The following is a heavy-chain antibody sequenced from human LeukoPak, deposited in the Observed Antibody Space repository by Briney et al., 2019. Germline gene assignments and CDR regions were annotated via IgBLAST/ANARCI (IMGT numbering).Heavy chain of an antibody. D-gene: IGHD4-17*01. Sequence: GGSLRLSCAASGFSFNSYAMSWIRQAPGKGLEWVSYISSSGSTIYYADSVKGRFTISRDNAKNSLYLQMNSLRAEDTAVYYCARDRYGDYGYYYYYYGMDVWGQGTTVTVSS. CDR2: ISSSGSTI. CDR3: ARDRYGDYGYYYYYYGMDV. J-gene: IGHJ6*02. CDR1: GFSFNSYA. V-gene: IGHV3-11*01.